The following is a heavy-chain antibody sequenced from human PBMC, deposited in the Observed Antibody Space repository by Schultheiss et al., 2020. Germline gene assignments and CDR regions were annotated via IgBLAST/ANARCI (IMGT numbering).Heavy chain of an antibody. J-gene: IGHJ4*02. CDR1: GGSFSGYY. CDR2: IYYTGTT. Sequence: SETLSLTCAVYGGSFSGYYWSWIRQSPGKGLEWIGYIYYTGTTIYNPSLNGRLTISVDTSKGQFSLKLSSVTAADTAVYYCARSTPQFPYYFDYWGQGALVTVSS. D-gene: IGHD5/OR15-5a*01. V-gene: IGHV4-59*01. CDR3: ARSTPQFPYYFDY.